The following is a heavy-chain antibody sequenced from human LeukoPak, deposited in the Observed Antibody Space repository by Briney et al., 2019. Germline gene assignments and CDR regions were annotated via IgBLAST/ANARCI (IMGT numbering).Heavy chain of an antibody. CDR3: ARGRQEISMILVVMTGVSYYLDV. J-gene: IGHJ6*03. V-gene: IGHV4-34*01. Sequence: GSLRLSCAASGFTFSDYYMTWIRQSPGKGLEWIGEINPSGSTYYNPSLKSRLTISGDTSKSQFSLRLTSVTAADTAVYYCARGRQEISMILVVMTGVSYYLDVWGKGTTVTVS. CDR1: GFTFSDYY. CDR2: INPSGST. D-gene: IGHD3-22*01.